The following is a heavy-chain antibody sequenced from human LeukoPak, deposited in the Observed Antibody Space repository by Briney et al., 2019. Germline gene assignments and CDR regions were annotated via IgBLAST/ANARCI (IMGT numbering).Heavy chain of an antibody. CDR1: GFTFSSYS. CDR3: ARVLVGMITFGGVPDY. D-gene: IGHD3-16*01. CDR2: ISSSSSYI. V-gene: IGHV3-21*01. J-gene: IGHJ4*02. Sequence: GGSLRLSCAASGFTFSSYSMNWVRQAPGKGLEWVSSISSSSSYIYYADSVKGRFTISRDNAKNSLYLQMNSLRAEDTAVYYCARVLVGMITFGGVPDYWGQGTLVTVSS.